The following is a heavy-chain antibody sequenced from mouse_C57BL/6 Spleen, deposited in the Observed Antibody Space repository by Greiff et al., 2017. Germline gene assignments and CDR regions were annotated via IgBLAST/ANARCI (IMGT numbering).Heavy chain of an antibody. CDR3: ARSYGNGDYFDY. J-gene: IGHJ2*01. CDR2: INYDGSST. Sequence: EVKLMESEGGLVQPGSSMKLSCTASGFTFSDYYMAWVRQVPEKGLEWVANINYDGSSTYYLDSLKSRFIISRDNAKNSLYLQMSSLKSEDTATYYCARSYGNGDYFDYWGQGTTLTVSS. V-gene: IGHV5-16*01. CDR1: GFTFSDYY. D-gene: IGHD2-10*02.